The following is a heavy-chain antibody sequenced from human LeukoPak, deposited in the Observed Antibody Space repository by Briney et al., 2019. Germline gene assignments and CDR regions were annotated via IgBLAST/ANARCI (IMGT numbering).Heavy chain of an antibody. Sequence: SXXWSWIRQPPGKGLEWIGYIYYSGSTNYNPSLKSRVTISVDTSKNQFSLKLSSVTAADTAVYYCARDQTYYYDSSGLDAFDIWGQGTMVTVSS. J-gene: IGHJ3*02. D-gene: IGHD3-22*01. V-gene: IGHV4-59*01. CDR1: SXX. CDR2: IYYSGST. CDR3: ARDQTYYYDSSGLDAFDI.